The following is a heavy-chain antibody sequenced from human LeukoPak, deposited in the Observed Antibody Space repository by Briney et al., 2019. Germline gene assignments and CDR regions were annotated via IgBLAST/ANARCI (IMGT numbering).Heavy chain of an antibody. Sequence: GGSLRLPCAASGFTFSSYSMNWVRQAPGKGLEWVSSISSSSSYIYYADSVKGRFTISRDNAKNSLYLQMNSLRAEDTAVYYCAREVYCTNGVCYSSWGQGTLVTVSS. CDR3: AREVYCTNGVCYSS. J-gene: IGHJ5*02. CDR2: ISSSSSYI. V-gene: IGHV3-21*01. CDR1: GFTFSSYS. D-gene: IGHD2-8*01.